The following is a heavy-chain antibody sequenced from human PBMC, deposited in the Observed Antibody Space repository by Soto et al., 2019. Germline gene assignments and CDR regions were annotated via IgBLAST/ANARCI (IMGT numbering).Heavy chain of an antibody. CDR1: GYTFTSYA. CDR3: ASASGYYDFWSGYYTGVDPYYYMDV. CDR2: INAGNGNT. Sequence: GASVKVSCKASGYTFTSYAIHWVRQAPGQRLEWMGWINAGNGNTKYSQKFQDRVTMTTDTSTSTAYMELRSLRSEDTAVYYCASASGYYDFWSGYYTGVDPYYYMDVWGKGTTVTVSS. V-gene: IGHV1-3*01. J-gene: IGHJ6*03. D-gene: IGHD3-3*01.